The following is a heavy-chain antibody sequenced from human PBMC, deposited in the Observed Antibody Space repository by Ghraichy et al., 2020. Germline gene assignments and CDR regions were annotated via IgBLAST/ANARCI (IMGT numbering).Heavy chain of an antibody. CDR3: TTESGLLWFGELLERA. V-gene: IGHV3-15*01. CDR1: GFTFSNAW. Sequence: GGSLRLSCAASGFTFSNAWMSWVRQAPGKGLEWVGRIKSKTDGGTTDYAAPVKGRFTISRDDSKNTLYLQMNSLKTEDTAEYYCTTESGLLWFGELLERAWGQGTLVTVSS. CDR2: IKSKTDGGTT. D-gene: IGHD3-10*01. J-gene: IGHJ5*02.